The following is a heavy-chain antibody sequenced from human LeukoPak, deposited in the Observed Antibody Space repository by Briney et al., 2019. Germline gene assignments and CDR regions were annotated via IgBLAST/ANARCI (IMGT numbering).Heavy chain of an antibody. CDR2: ISGGGGST. V-gene: IGHV3-23*01. CDR1: GFTLTSYA. CDR3: TKEDLGYCSSTSCSFDY. D-gene: IGHD2-2*01. Sequence: TGGSLRLSCAASGFTLTSYAMSWVRQAPGKGLEWVSAISGGGGSTYYADSVKGRFSISRDNSKNTLYLQMNSLRAEGTAVYYCTKEDLGYCSSTSCSFDYWGQGTLVTVSS. J-gene: IGHJ4*02.